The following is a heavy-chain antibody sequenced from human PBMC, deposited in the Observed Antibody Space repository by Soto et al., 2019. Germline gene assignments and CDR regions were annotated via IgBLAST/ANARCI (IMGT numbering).Heavy chain of an antibody. CDR1: GFTFDYYA. V-gene: IGHV3-9*01. CDR2: ISWNSGSI. D-gene: IGHD3-22*01. J-gene: IGHJ4*02. Sequence: GGSLRLSCAASGFTFDYYAMHWVRQAPGKGLEWVSGISWNSGSIGYADSVKGRFTISRDNAKNSLYLQMNNLRAEDTALYYCAKDIRYDSSGYYVHWGQGTLVTVSS. CDR3: AKDIRYDSSGYYVH.